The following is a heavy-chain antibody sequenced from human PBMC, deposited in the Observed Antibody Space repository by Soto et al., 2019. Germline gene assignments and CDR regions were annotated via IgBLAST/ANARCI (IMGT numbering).Heavy chain of an antibody. CDR1: GGSISSSSYY. CDR2: IYYSGST. D-gene: IGHD4-17*01. CDR3: ARQPYGDLQNFDY. V-gene: IGHV4-39*01. J-gene: IGHJ4*02. Sequence: QLQLQESGPGLVKPSETLSLTCTVSGGSISSSSYYWGWIRQPPGKGLEWIGSIYYSGSTYYNPSLQSRVTISVDTSKNQFSLKLSSVTAADTAVYYCARQPYGDLQNFDYWGQGTLVTVSS.